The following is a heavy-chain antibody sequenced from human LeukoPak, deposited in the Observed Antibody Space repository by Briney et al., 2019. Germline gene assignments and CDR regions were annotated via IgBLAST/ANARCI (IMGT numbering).Heavy chain of an antibody. Sequence: SETLSLTCTVSGGSISSSSYYWGWIRQPPGKGLEWFGSIYYSGSTYYNPSLKSRVTISVDTSKNQFSLKLSSVTAADTAVYYCARERGAAGTRWFDPWGQGTLVTVSS. D-gene: IGHD6-13*01. CDR2: IYYSGST. CDR3: ARERGAAGTRWFDP. V-gene: IGHV4-39*07. J-gene: IGHJ5*02. CDR1: GGSISSSSYY.